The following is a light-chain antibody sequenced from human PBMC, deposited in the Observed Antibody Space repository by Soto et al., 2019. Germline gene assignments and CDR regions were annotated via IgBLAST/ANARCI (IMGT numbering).Light chain of an antibody. CDR3: QQYGTSPYT. Sequence: EIVLTQSPGTLSLSPGERATVSCRASQSVSSTYLAWYQQKPGQAPRLLISSASSRATGIPDRFSGRGSGTDFTLTISRLEPEDFAVYYCQQYGTSPYTFGQGTKLEIK. J-gene: IGKJ2*01. CDR2: SAS. CDR1: QSVSSTY. V-gene: IGKV3-20*01.